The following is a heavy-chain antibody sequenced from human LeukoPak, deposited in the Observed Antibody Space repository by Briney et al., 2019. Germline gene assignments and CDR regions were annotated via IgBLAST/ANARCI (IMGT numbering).Heavy chain of an antibody. D-gene: IGHD2-15*01. CDR1: GGSISSSTYY. Sequence: SETLSLTCTVSGGSISSSTYYWGWIRQPPGKGLEWIGSIYYSGSTYYNPSLKSRVTISVDTSKNQFSLKLSSVTAADTAVYYCARDRGYCSGGSCYSMWFWFDPWGQGTLVTVSS. V-gene: IGHV4-39*07. CDR3: ARDRGYCSGGSCYSMWFWFDP. J-gene: IGHJ5*02. CDR2: IYYSGST.